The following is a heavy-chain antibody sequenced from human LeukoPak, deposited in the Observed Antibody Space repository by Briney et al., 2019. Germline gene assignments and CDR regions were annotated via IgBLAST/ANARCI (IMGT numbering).Heavy chain of an antibody. CDR1: GFTFSTSA. CDR3: AKGKSLPHFYYYGMDV. Sequence: GGSLRLSCAASGFTFSTSAMNWVRQAPGKGLEWVSVIGGSGDTTYYADSVRGRFTISRDNFKNTLYLQMNSLTAEDTAIYYCAKGKSLPHFYYYGMDVWGQGTTVTASS. CDR2: IGGSGDTT. J-gene: IGHJ6*02. V-gene: IGHV3-23*01.